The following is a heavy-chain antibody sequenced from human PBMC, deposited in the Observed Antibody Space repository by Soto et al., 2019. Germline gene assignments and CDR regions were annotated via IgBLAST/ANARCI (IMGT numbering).Heavy chain of an antibody. V-gene: IGHV4-39*01. J-gene: IGHJ6*02. D-gene: IGHD5-12*01. CDR1: GGSISSSSYY. CDR2: IYYSGST. Sequence: SETLSLTCTVSGGSISSSSYYWGWIRQPPGKGLEWIGSIYYSGSTYYNPSLKSRVTISVDTSKNQFSLKLSSVTAADTAVYYCARLLVATYYYYGMDVWGQGTTVTVSS. CDR3: ARLLVATYYYYGMDV.